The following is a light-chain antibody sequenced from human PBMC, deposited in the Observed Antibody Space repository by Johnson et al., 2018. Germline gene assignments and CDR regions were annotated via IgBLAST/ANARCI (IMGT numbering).Light chain of an antibody. CDR3: GTWDSSLSAGNV. Sequence: QSVLTQPPSVSAAPGQKVTISCSGSSSNIGNNYVSWYQQLPGTAPKLLIYENNKRPSGIPDLFSGSKSCTSATLGITGLQTGDEADYYCGTWDSSLSAGNVFGTGTKVTVL. J-gene: IGLJ1*01. V-gene: IGLV1-51*02. CDR2: ENN. CDR1: SSNIGNNY.